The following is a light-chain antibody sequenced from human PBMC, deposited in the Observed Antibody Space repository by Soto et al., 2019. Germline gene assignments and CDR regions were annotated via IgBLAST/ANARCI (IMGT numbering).Light chain of an antibody. CDR2: DAS. J-gene: IGKJ1*01. Sequence: EIVLTQSPGTLSLSPGERATLSCRASQSVGSNYVAWYQQRPGQAPRLLIYDASRRATGIPDRFSGSGSGTDFTLTISRLEPADSAVYYCQQYETSPRAFGQGTKVEIK. CDR1: QSVGSNY. V-gene: IGKV3-20*01. CDR3: QQYETSPRA.